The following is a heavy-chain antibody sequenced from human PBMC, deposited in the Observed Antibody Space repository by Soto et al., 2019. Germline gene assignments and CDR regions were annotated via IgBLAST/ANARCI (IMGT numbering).Heavy chain of an antibody. Sequence: ESGGVVVQPGGSLRLSCAASGFTFDDYTMHWVRQAPGKGLEWVSLISWDGGSTYYADSVKGRFTISRDNSKTSLYLQMNSLRTEDTALYYCAKGHYGDYYDAFDIWCQGTMVTVSS. CDR2: ISWDGGST. CDR1: GFTFDDYT. J-gene: IGHJ3*02. V-gene: IGHV3-43*01. D-gene: IGHD4-17*01. CDR3: AKGHYGDYYDAFDI.